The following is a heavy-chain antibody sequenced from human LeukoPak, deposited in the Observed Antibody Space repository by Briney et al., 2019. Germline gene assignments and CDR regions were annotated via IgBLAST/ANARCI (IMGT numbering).Heavy chain of an antibody. V-gene: IGHV4-59*01. CDR1: GGSISSYY. CDR2: IYYSGNS. J-gene: IGHJ5*02. D-gene: IGHD2-2*01. CDR3: ARDLGYCSTASCYAWFDP. Sequence: SETLSLTCTVSGGSISSYYWSWIRQPPGKGLEWIGYIYYSGNSNYNPSLNSRVTISVDTSKNQFSLRLSSVTAADTATYYCARDLGYCSTASCYAWFDPWGQGTLVTVSS.